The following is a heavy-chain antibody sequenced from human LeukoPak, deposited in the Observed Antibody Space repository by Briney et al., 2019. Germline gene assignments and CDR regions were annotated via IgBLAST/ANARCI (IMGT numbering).Heavy chain of an antibody. CDR2: IYPGYSDT. CDR3: ARLRSSTEIWFDP. V-gene: IGHV5-51*01. D-gene: IGHD2-2*01. CDR1: GYSFTSYW. J-gene: IGHJ5*02. Sequence: GESLKISWQGSGYSFTSYWIGWVRQMPGKGLEWMGIIYPGYSDTRYSPSFQGQVTISADKSISTAYLQWSSLRASDTAMYYCARLRSSTEIWFDPWGQGTLVTVSS.